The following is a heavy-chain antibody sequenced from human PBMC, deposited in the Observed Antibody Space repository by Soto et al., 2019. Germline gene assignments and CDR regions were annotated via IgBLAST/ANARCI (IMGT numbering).Heavy chain of an antibody. J-gene: IGHJ5*02. CDR2: IIPILGIA. CDR3: AREGASDLLRPSLVNWFDP. Sequence: QVQLVQSGAEVKKPGSSVKVSCKASGGTFSSYTISWVRQAPGQGLEWMGRIIPILGIANYAQKFQGRVTITADKSTSTAYMELSSLRSEDTAVYYCAREGASDLLRPSLVNWFDPWGQGTLVTVSS. CDR1: GGTFSSYT. V-gene: IGHV1-69*08. D-gene: IGHD3-22*01.